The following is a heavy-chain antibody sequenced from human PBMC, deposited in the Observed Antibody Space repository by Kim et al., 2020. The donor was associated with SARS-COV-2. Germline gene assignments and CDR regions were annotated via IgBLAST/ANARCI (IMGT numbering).Heavy chain of an antibody. CDR3: ARHNLVGSYYYYYGMDV. CDR2: IYPGDSDT. CDR1: GYSFTSYW. J-gene: IGHJ6*02. V-gene: IGHV5-51*01. D-gene: IGHD2-15*01. Sequence: GESLQISCKGSGYSFTSYWIGWVRQMPGKGLEWMGIIYPGDSDTRYSPSFQGQVTISADKSISTAYLQWSSLKASDTAMYYCARHNLVGSYYYYYGMDVWGQGTTVTVSS.